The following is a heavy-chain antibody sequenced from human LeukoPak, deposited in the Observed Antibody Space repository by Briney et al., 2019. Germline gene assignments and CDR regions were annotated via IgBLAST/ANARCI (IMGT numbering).Heavy chain of an antibody. CDR3: ATIVGATTVDY. V-gene: IGHV3-33*01. CDR2: IWYDGSNK. Sequence: QPGGSLRLSCAASGFTFSSYGMHWVRQAPGKGLEWVAVIWYDGSNKYYADSVKGRFTISRDNSKNTLYLQMNSLRAEDTAVYYCATIVGATTVDYWGQGTLVTVSS. CDR1: GFTFSSYG. J-gene: IGHJ4*02. D-gene: IGHD1-26*01.